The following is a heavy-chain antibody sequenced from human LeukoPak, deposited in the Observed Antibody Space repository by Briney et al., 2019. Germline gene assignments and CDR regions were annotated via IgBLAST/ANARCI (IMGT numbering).Heavy chain of an antibody. Sequence: SETLSLTCTVSGGSISSYYWSWIRQPPGKGLEWIGYIYYSGSTNYNPSLKSRVTISVDTSKNQFSLKLSSVTAADTAVYYCARNPRAIGSAWLIDYWGQGTLVTVSS. D-gene: IGHD6-19*01. V-gene: IGHV4-59*08. CDR1: GGSISSYY. CDR3: ARNPRAIGSAWLIDY. CDR2: IYYSGST. J-gene: IGHJ4*02.